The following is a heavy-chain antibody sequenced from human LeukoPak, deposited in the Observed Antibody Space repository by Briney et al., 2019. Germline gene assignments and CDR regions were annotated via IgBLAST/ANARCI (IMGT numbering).Heavy chain of an antibody. CDR2: ISSSGSTI. Sequence: GGSLRLSCAASGFTFSTYEMIWVRQAPGKGLEWVSYISSSGSTIYYADSVKGRFTISRDNAKNSLYLQMNSLRAEDTAVYYCAKDHGSGGADYFDYWGQGTLVTVSS. V-gene: IGHV3-48*03. CDR1: GFTFSTYE. CDR3: AKDHGSGGADYFDY. J-gene: IGHJ4*02. D-gene: IGHD6-19*01.